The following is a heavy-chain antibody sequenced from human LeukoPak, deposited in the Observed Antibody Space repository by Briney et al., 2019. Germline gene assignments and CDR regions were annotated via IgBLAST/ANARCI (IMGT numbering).Heavy chain of an antibody. D-gene: IGHD3-9*01. CDR1: GGSFSGYY. Sequence: SETLSLTCAVYGGSFSGYYWSWTRQPPGKGLEWIGEINHSGSTNYNPSLKSRVTISVDTSKNQFSLKLSSVTAADTAVYYCATGFDWLLSFDYWGQGTLVTVSS. J-gene: IGHJ4*02. CDR2: INHSGST. V-gene: IGHV4-34*01. CDR3: ATGFDWLLSFDY.